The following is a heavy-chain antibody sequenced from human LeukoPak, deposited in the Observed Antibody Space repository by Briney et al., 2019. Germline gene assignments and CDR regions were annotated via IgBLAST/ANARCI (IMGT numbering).Heavy chain of an antibody. V-gene: IGHV4-39*01. CDR2: IYYSGST. Sequence: GSLRLSCAASGFTFSSYSMNRVRQPPGKGLEWIGSIYYSGSTYYNPSLKSRVTISVDTSKNQFSLKLSSVTAADTAVYYCARPMRVDAFDIWGQGTMVTVSS. CDR3: ARPMRVDAFDI. J-gene: IGHJ3*02. CDR1: GFTFSSYSMN.